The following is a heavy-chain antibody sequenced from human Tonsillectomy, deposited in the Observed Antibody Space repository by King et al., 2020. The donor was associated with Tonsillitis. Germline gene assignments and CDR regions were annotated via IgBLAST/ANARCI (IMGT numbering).Heavy chain of an antibody. D-gene: IGHD4-17*01. V-gene: IGHV1-46*01. Sequence: QLQLVQSGAEVKKPGASVRVSCKASGYTFTTYYMHWLRQAPGQGLAWMGVINPSNNSTIYAQRFQGRVTMTSDTSTSTVYMELSSLKSEDTAVYYCVRSNYGYYGIDYWGPGTLVTVSS. CDR3: VRSNYGYYGIDY. CDR1: GYTFTTYY. J-gene: IGHJ4*02. CDR2: INPSNNST.